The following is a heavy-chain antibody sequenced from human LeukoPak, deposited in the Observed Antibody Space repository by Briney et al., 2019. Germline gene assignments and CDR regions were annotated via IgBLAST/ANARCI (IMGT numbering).Heavy chain of an antibody. D-gene: IGHD6-13*01. J-gene: IGHJ3*02. CDR1: GFTFSSYA. CDR3: ARGGEIAETTFDI. CDR2: ISYDGSNK. V-gene: IGHV3-30-3*01. Sequence: QPGRSLRLSCAASGFTFSSYAMHWVRQAPGKGLEWVAVISYDGSNKYYADSVKGRFTISRDNSKNTLYLQMNSLRAEDTAVYYCARGGEIAETTFDIWGQGTMLTVSS.